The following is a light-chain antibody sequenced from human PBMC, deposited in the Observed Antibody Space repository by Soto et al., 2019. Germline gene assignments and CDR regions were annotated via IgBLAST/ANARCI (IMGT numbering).Light chain of an antibody. CDR1: QSISTF. J-gene: IGKJ4*01. CDR2: SAT. Sequence: DIPMTQAPSYLLASVGDRVTLTCRASQSISTFLNWYQQKTGEAPKLLIYSATALETGVSSRVSAFASSTYFTLTINNVQPEDAATYFCQQSHSKPLSFAGGTKLQIK. V-gene: IGKV1-39*01. CDR3: QQSHSKPLS.